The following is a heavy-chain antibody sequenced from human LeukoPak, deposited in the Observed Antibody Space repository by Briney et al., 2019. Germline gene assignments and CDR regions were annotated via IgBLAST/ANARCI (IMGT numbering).Heavy chain of an antibody. CDR3: AGITSGWYTIFDY. J-gene: IGHJ4*02. Sequence: ASVKVSCKASGYTFTGYYMHWVRQAPGQGLEWMGWINPNSGGTNYAQKFQGRVTMTRDTSISTAYMELSRLRSDDTAVYYCAGITSGWYTIFDYWGQGTLVTVSS. V-gene: IGHV1-2*02. CDR1: GYTFTGYY. D-gene: IGHD6-19*01. CDR2: INPNSGGT.